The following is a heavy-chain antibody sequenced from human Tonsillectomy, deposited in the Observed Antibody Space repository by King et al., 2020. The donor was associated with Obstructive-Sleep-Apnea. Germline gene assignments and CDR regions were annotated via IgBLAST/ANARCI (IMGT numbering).Heavy chain of an antibody. D-gene: IGHD3-22*01. CDR3: AVAGDSSGYYTPTMYYFDY. Sequence: QLQESGPGLVKPSQTLSLTCTVSGGSISSGGYYWSWIRQHPGKGLEWIGYIYYSGSTYYNPSLKSRVTISVDTSKNQFSLKLGSVTAADTAVYYCAVAGDSSGYYTPTMYYFDYWGQGTLVTVSS. J-gene: IGHJ4*02. V-gene: IGHV4-31*03. CDR2: IYYSGST. CDR1: GGSISSGGYY.